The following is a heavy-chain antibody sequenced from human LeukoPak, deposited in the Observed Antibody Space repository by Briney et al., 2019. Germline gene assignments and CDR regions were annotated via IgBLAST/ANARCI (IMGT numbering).Heavy chain of an antibody. J-gene: IGHJ6*02. CDR2: IYIRGSA. CDR1: GGSISNYY. D-gene: IGHD4-17*01. V-gene: IGHV4-4*07. CDR3: ARVPTVTNWSWVANYYYYGMDV. Sequence: PSETLSLTCTVSGGSISNYYWSWIRQPAGKGLEWIGRIYIRGSANYNPSLKSRVTISVDTSKNQFSLKLSSVTAADTAVYYCARVPTVTNWSWVANYYYYGMDVWGQGTTVTVSS.